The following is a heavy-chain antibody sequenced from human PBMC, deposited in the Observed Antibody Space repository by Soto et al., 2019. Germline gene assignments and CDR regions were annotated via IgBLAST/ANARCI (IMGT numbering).Heavy chain of an antibody. CDR2: INASSGNT. D-gene: IGHD5-18*01. V-gene: IGHV1-3*01. CDR3: ARMSGDSYGYYYYYYYGMDV. Sequence: ASVKVSCKASGYTFTSYAMHWVRQAPGQRLEWMGWINASSGNTKYSQKFQGRVTMTRNTSISTAYMELSSLRSEDTAVYYCARMSGDSYGYYYYYYYGMDVWGQGTTVTVSS. CDR1: GYTFTSYA. J-gene: IGHJ6*02.